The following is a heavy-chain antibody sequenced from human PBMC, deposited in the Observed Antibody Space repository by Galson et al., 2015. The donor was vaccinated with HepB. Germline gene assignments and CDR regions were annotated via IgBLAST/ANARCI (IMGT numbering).Heavy chain of an antibody. D-gene: IGHD2-8*01. CDR1: GFTFSNAW. CDR3: TTTPTYEGVPFDY. Sequence: SLRLSCAASGFTFSNAWMNWVRQAPGKGLEWVGRIKSKTDGGTADYAAPVKGRFTISRDDSKNTLYLQMNSLKTEDTAVYYCTTTPTYEGVPFDYWGQGTLVTVSS. V-gene: IGHV3-15*07. J-gene: IGHJ4*02. CDR2: IKSKTDGGTA.